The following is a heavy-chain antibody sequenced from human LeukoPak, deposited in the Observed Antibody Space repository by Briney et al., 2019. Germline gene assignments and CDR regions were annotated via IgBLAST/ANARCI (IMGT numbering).Heavy chain of an antibody. J-gene: IGHJ3*02. CDR3: VTGDNPDYTWENHRLDAFDI. D-gene: IGHD3-16*01. CDR1: GFSFSQHS. CDR2: ITGGGTFT. Sequence: GGSLRLSCEASGFSFSQHSMGWVRLAPGRGLEWVSSITGGGTFTFYADSVKGRFTVSRDNANNLLFLQLHSLRADDTAIYYCVTGDNPDYTWENHRLDAFDIWGQGTMVTVSS. V-gene: IGHV3-21*01.